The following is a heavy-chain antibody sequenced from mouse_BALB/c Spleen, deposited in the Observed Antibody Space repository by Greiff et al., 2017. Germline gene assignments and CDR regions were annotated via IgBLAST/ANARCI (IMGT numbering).Heavy chain of an antibody. J-gene: IGHJ4*01. CDR3: ARGITTRYAMDY. Sequence: EVHLVESGPGLVKPSQSLSLTCSVTGYSITSGYYWNWIRQFPGNKLEWMGYISYDGSNNYNPSLKNRISITRDTSKNQFFLKLNSVTTEDTATYYCARGITTRYAMDYWGQGTSVTVSS. CDR1: GYSITSGYY. CDR2: ISYDGSN. V-gene: IGHV3-6*02. D-gene: IGHD2-4*01.